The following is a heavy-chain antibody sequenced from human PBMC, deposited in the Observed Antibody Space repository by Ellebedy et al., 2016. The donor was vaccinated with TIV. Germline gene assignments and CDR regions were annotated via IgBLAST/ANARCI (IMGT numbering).Heavy chain of an antibody. V-gene: IGHV1-3*01. CDR1: GYTFTRYA. D-gene: IGHD2-15*01. CDR2: INAGNGNT. J-gene: IGHJ4*02. CDR3: ARVKEFYCSGGSCYLGLIDY. Sequence: ASVKVSCKASGYTFTRYAMHWVRQAPGQRLEWMGWINAGNGNTKYSQKFQVRVTITRDTSASTAYMELSSLRSEDTAVDYCARVKEFYCSGGSCYLGLIDYWGQGTLVTVSS.